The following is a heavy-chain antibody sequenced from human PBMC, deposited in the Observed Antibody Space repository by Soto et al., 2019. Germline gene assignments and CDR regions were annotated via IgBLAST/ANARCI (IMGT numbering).Heavy chain of an antibody. CDR1: GFTFSSYA. D-gene: IGHD3-16*01. V-gene: IGHV3-23*01. Sequence: EVQLLESGGGLVQPGWSMRLSCAASGFTFSSYAMSWVRQAPGKGLEWVTAISGSGDNTYYAESVKGRFTFSRDNSKSTLYVQMNSLRAEDTAVYFCAKGDRSMITTPLSFDYWGQGCLVTVSS. CDR2: ISGSGDNT. CDR3: AKGDRSMITTPLSFDY. J-gene: IGHJ4*02.